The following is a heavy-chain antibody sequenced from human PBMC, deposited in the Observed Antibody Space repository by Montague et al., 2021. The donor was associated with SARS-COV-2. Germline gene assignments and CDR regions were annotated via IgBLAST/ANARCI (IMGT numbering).Heavy chain of an antibody. CDR3: ARDSYLSGFDY. J-gene: IGHJ4*02. CDR1: GFTFSSYG. V-gene: IGHV3-30-3*01. Sequence: SLRLSCAASGFTFSSYGMHWVRQAPGKGLEWVAVMSYDGSNKYYADSVKARFTISRDNSKNTLYLQMNSLRVEDTAVCYCARDSYLSGFDYWGQGTLVTVSS. D-gene: IGHD3-10*01. CDR2: MSYDGSNK.